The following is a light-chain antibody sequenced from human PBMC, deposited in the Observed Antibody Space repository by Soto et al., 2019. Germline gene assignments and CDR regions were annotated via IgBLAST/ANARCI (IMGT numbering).Light chain of an antibody. J-gene: IGKJ1*01. CDR1: QSVISNY. V-gene: IGKV3-20*01. CDR3: QQYGSSLTCK. CDR2: AAS. Sequence: EVVLTQSPGTVSLSPGERVTLSCRASQSVISNYLAWFQQRPGQAPRLLNYAASSRATGIPDRFSGSGSGTDFTLSISRLEPEDFAVYYCQQYGSSLTCKFGQGTKVEIK.